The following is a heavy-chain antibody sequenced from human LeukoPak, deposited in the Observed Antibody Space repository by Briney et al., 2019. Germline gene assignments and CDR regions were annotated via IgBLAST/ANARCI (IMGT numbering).Heavy chain of an antibody. CDR3: ANDDASYGMDV. CDR1: GFTFSSYG. Sequence: PGGSLRLSCAASGFTFSSYGMHWVRQAPGKGLEWVAVISYDGSNKYYADSVKGRFTISRDNSKNTLYLQMNSLRAEDTAVYYCANDDASYGMDVWGQETTVTVSS. CDR2: ISYDGSNK. V-gene: IGHV3-30*18. J-gene: IGHJ6*02.